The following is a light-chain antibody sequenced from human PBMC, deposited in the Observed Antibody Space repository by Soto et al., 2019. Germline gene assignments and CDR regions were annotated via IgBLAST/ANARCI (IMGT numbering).Light chain of an antibody. J-gene: IGLJ2*01. V-gene: IGLV2-8*01. CDR2: EVS. Sequence: QPVLTQPPSASGSPGQSVTISCTGTSSDVGGYNYVSWYQPPPGKAPNLMIYEVSKRPSGVPDRFSGSRSGNTASLTVSGLQAEDEADYYCSSYAVSTTLVFGGGTKLTVL. CDR1: SSDVGGYNY. CDR3: SSYAVSTTLV.